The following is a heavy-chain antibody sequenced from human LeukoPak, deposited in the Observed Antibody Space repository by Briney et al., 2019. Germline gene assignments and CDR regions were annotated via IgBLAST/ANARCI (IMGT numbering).Heavy chain of an antibody. Sequence: PGGSLRLSCTFSGFTLRNYWMHWVRQVRGKRLVCVSRISGDGSVTNYADSVQGRFTISRDNAKNTLYLQIDSLRSEDTAVYYCARYSSSTGGASYYLDYWGHGTLVTVSS. D-gene: IGHD6-6*01. CDR3: ARYSSSTGGASYYLDY. CDR2: ISGDGSVT. V-gene: IGHV3-74*01. CDR1: GFTLRNYW. J-gene: IGHJ4*01.